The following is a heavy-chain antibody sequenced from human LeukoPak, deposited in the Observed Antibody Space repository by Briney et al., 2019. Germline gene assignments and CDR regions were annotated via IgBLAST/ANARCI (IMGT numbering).Heavy chain of an antibody. Sequence: GGSLRLSCAASGFTFTHYAMSWVRQAPGKGLEWVSSVSGSGTDTYYRDSVKGRFTISRDNARKSLYLQMNSLRVEDTAGYYCAGAFSRGWFGGAGMDVWGKGTTVTVSS. CDR2: VSGSGTDT. V-gene: IGHV3-21*01. D-gene: IGHD3-16*01. CDR3: AGAFSRGWFGGAGMDV. J-gene: IGHJ6*04. CDR1: GFTFTHYA.